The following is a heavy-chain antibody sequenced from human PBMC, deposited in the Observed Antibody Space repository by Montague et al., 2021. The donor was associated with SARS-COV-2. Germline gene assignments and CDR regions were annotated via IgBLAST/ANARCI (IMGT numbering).Heavy chain of an antibody. CDR1: GDSVSSNSGA. Sequence: CAISGDSVSSNSGAWNWLRQSPSRGLEWLGRTYYRSKWYYNYGVSVESRITVNADTSKNQAFLQLNSVTPEDTAVYFCARGLPAGPNFGMDVWGQGTTVTVSS. D-gene: IGHD2-2*01. V-gene: IGHV6-1*01. CDR3: ARGLPAGPNFGMDV. CDR2: TYYRSKWYY. J-gene: IGHJ6*02.